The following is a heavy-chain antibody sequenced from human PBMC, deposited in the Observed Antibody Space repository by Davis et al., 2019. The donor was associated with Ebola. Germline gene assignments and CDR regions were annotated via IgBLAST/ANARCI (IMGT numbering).Heavy chain of an antibody. CDR2: ISYDGSNK. Sequence: GGSLRLSCEASGFTFTSYGLHWVRQAPGKGLEWVAVISYDGSNKYYADSVKGRFTISRDNSKNTLYLQMNSLRAEDTAVYYCAKDLEHYWGQGTLVTVSS. CDR3: AKDLEHY. CDR1: GFTFTSYG. V-gene: IGHV3-30*18. D-gene: IGHD3-3*01. J-gene: IGHJ4*02.